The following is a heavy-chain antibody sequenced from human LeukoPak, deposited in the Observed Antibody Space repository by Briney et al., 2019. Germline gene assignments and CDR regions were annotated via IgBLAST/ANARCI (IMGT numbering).Heavy chain of an antibody. Sequence: GGSLRLSCVASGFSLSGYWMYWVRQAPGKGLEWVSTITDSGGSTYYADSVKGRFTISRDNSKNTLYLQMNSLRAEDTAVYYCAKDPLDVSDYYYYGMDVWGQGTTVTVSS. CDR2: ITDSGGST. D-gene: IGHD3-16*01. CDR3: AKDPLDVSDYYYYGMDV. J-gene: IGHJ6*02. CDR1: GFSLSGYW. V-gene: IGHV3-23*01.